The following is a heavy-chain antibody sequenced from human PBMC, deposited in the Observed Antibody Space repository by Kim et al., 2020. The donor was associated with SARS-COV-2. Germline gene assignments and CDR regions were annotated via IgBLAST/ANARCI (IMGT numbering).Heavy chain of an antibody. D-gene: IGHD2-21*01. J-gene: IGHJ5*02. V-gene: IGHV4-39*01. Sequence: PSLKSRCTISVDTSKNQFSLKLSSVTAADTAVYYCARPGREFPVVVNGFDLWGQGTLVTVSS. CDR3: ARPGREFPVVVNGFDL.